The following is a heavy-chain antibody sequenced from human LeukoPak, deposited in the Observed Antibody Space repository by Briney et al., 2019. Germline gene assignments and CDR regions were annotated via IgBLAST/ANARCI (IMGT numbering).Heavy chain of an antibody. Sequence: ASVKVSCKASGYTFTSYGITGVRQAPGQGLEWMGWISAYNGNTNYAQKLQGRVTMTTDSSTSTAYMELRGLRSDDTAVYYCARAMVRGVIPQYWFDPWGQGTLVTVSS. CDR1: GYTFTSYG. CDR3: ARAMVRGVIPQYWFDP. D-gene: IGHD3-10*01. J-gene: IGHJ5*02. V-gene: IGHV1-18*01. CDR2: ISAYNGNT.